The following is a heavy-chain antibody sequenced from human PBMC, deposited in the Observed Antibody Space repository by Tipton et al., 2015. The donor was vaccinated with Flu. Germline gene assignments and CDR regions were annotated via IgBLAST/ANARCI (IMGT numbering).Heavy chain of an antibody. V-gene: IGHV4-61*02. D-gene: IGHD3-22*01. CDR1: GGSINSGGYY. J-gene: IGHJ4*02. CDR3: AREKYFESSGYDGHFGS. CDR2: IYSSGST. Sequence: TLSLTCTVSGGSINSGGYYWTWIRQPAGKGLEWIGRIYSSGSTNYNPSLKSRITMSLDTSKNQFSLKVGSVTAADTAVYYCAREKYFESSGYDGHFGSWGPGTLVTVSS.